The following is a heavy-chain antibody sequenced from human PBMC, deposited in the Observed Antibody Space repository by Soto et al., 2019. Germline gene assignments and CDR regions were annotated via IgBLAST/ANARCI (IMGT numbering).Heavy chain of an antibody. Sequence: QLQLQESGPGLVKPSETLSLTCTVSGGSISSSSYYWGWIRQPPGKGLEWIGSIYYSGSTYYNPSLKSRVTISVDTSKNQFSLKLSSVTAADTAVYYCAREWSRSTGGLYWGQGTLVTVSS. CDR2: IYYSGST. V-gene: IGHV4-39*02. J-gene: IGHJ4*02. CDR1: GGSISSSSYY. CDR3: AREWSRSTGGLY. D-gene: IGHD1-26*01.